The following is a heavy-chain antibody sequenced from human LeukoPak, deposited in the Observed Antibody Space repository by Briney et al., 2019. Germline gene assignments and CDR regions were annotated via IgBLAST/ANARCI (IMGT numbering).Heavy chain of an antibody. J-gene: IGHJ4*02. Sequence: GGSLRLSCAASGFSFSDYYMSWIRQAPGKGLEWVSYISSSGITIYYADSVKGRFTISRDNAKNSLYLQMNSLRAEDTALYYCARGRTTGSYYPYYFDYWGQGTLVTVSS. CDR2: ISSSGITI. V-gene: IGHV3-11*01. D-gene: IGHD3-10*01. CDR1: GFSFSDYY. CDR3: ARGRTTGSYYPYYFDY.